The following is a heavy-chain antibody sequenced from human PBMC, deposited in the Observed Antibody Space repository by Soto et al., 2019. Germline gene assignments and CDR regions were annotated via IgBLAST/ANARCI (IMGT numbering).Heavy chain of an antibody. J-gene: IGHJ6*02. CDR2: ISPISETT. CDR3: ARSQGSSTSLEIYYYYYYGMDV. V-gene: IGHV1-69*01. Sequence: QVQLVQSGAEVKKPGSSVKVSCKASGGTFSSYAISWVRQAPGQGLEWMGGISPISETTNYAQKFQGRVTITADESKSTAYVELSSLRSEDTAVYYCARSQGSSTSLEIYYYYYYGMDVWGQGTTVTVSS. CDR1: GGTFSSYA. D-gene: IGHD2-2*01.